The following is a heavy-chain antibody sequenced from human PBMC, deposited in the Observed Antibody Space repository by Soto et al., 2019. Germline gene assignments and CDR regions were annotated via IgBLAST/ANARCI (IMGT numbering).Heavy chain of an antibody. Sequence: SETLSLTCAVYGGSFSGYYWSWIRQPPGKGLEWIGEINHSGSTNYNPSLQILVTISVDTSKNHFSLKLSSVTAADAAVYYCARARNGKLEIQFAFDIWGQGTMVTVSS. CDR2: INHSGST. CDR3: ARARNGKLEIQFAFDI. CDR1: GGSFSGYY. D-gene: IGHD1-7*01. V-gene: IGHV4-34*01. J-gene: IGHJ3*02.